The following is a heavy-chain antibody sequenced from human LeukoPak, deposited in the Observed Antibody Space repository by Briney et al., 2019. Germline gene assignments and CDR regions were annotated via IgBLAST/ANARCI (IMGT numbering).Heavy chain of an antibody. CDR3: ARGTRTYYYDSSGYPNPDDAFDI. CDR2: ISAYNGNT. CDR1: GYTFTSYG. J-gene: IGHJ3*02. Sequence: WASVKVSCKASGYTFTSYGFNWVRQAPGQGLEWMGWISAYNGNTNYAQKFQGRVTITADKSTSTAYVELSSLRSEDTAVYYCARGTRTYYYDSSGYPNPDDAFDIWGQGTMVTVSS. V-gene: IGHV1-18*01. D-gene: IGHD3-22*01.